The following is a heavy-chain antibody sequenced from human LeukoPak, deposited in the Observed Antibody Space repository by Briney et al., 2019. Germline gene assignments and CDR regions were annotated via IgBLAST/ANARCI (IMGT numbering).Heavy chain of an antibody. V-gene: IGHV1-2*02. CDR1: GYTFTGYY. CDR3: ARGFKPLLRFGDVTRPVYFFAY. Sequence: ASVKVSCKASGYTFTGYYMHWVRQAPGQGLEWMGWINPNSGGTNYAQKFQRRVTMTRDTSISTADMELRRLRSDGTLVYYCARGFKPLLRFGDVTRPVYFFAYWGQGTLVTVSS. CDR2: INPNSGGT. D-gene: IGHD3-10*01. J-gene: IGHJ4*02.